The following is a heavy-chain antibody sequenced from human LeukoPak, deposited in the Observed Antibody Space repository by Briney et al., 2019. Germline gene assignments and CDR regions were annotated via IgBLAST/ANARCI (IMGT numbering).Heavy chain of an antibody. CDR2: INPNSGGT. CDR1: GYTFTGYY. J-gene: IGHJ4*02. V-gene: IGHV1-2*02. Sequence: ASVKVSCKASGYTFTGYYMHWVRQAPGQGLEWMGWINPNSGGTNYAQKFQGRVTMTRDTSISTAYMELSRLRSDDTAVYYCARGPPNNYYPSDYWGQGTLVTVSS. CDR3: ARGPPNNYYPSDY. D-gene: IGHD3-22*01.